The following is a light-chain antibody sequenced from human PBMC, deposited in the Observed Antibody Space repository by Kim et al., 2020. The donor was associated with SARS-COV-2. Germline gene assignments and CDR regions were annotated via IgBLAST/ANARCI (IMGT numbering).Light chain of an antibody. J-gene: IGLJ2*01. V-gene: IGLV1-47*01. CDR3: AAWDDSLSGPV. Sequence: GQRDTIPCSGSSSNIGSNYVYWSQQLPGTAPKLLIYRNNQRPSGVPDRFSGSKSVTSASLAISGLRSEDEADYYCAAWDDSLSGPVFGGGTQLTVL. CDR1: SSNIGSNY. CDR2: RNN.